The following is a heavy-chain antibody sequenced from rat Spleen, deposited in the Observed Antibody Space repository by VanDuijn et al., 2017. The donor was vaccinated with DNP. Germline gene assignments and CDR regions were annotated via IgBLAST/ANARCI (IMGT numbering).Heavy chain of an antibody. CDR1: GFTFSDYD. J-gene: IGHJ1*01. D-gene: IGHD5-1*01. Sequence: EVQLVESGGGLVQPGRSMKLSCAASGFTFSDYDMAWVRQAPKKGLEWVATVSYDGSSTYYRDSVKGRFTISRDNAKSTLYLQRDSLRSEDTATYYCARGSGTYYWYFDFWGPGTMVTVSS. V-gene: IGHV5-7*01. CDR3: ARGSGTYYWYFDF. CDR2: VSYDGSST.